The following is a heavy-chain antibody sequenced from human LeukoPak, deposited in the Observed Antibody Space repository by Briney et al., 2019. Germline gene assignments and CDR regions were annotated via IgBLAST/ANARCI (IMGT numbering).Heavy chain of an antibody. CDR3: ARHRYYYRSGSYYGAPYYMDV. D-gene: IGHD3-10*01. J-gene: IGHJ6*03. CDR1: GFTFSSYA. V-gene: IGHV3-30*14. CDR2: ISYDGSNK. Sequence: GGSLRLSCAASGFTFSSYAMHWVRQAPGKGLEWVAVISYDGSNKYYADSVKGRFTISRDNSKNTLYLQMNSPRAEDTAVYYCARHRYYYRSGSYYGAPYYMDVWGKGTTVTISS.